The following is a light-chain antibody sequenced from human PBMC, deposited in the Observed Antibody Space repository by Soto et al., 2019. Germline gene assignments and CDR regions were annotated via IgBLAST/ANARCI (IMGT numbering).Light chain of an antibody. V-gene: IGLV7-43*01. CDR3: LLYDGGAYV. J-gene: IGLJ1*01. CDR1: TGAVTSGNY. Sequence: QAVVTQEPSLTVSPGGTVTLTCASSTGAVTSGNYPNWFQQKPGQAPRALIYSTSYKHSWTPARFSGSLLGDKAALTLSGVQPEDEAEYYCLLYDGGAYVFGTGTKLTVL. CDR2: STS.